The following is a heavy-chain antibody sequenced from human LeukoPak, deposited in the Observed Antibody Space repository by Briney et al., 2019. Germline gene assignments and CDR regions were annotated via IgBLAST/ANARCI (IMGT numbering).Heavy chain of an antibody. D-gene: IGHD3-10*01. CDR2: INPNSGGT. V-gene: IGHV1-2*02. CDR1: GYTFTGNY. Sequence: ASVKVSCKASGYTFTGNYMHWVRQAPGQGLEWMGWINPNSGGTNYAQKFQGRVTMTRNTSISTAYMELSSLRSEDTAVYYCARDRAEWFGDDNWFDPWGQGTLVTVSS. CDR3: ARDRAEWFGDDNWFDP. J-gene: IGHJ5*02.